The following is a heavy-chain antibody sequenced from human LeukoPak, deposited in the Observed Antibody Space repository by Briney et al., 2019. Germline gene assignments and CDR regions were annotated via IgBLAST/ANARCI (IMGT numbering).Heavy chain of an antibody. CDR2: IKADGSEK. Sequence: GGSLRLSCAASGFSFSGHWMNWVRQPPGKGLEWVANIKADGSEKYYVDSVKGRFTISRDDAKRTVDLQMDNLTAEDTAIYYCAYRNNFEYWGQGALVTVFS. J-gene: IGHJ4*02. CDR1: GFSFSGHW. CDR3: AYRNNFEY. D-gene: IGHD1-26*01. V-gene: IGHV3-7*05.